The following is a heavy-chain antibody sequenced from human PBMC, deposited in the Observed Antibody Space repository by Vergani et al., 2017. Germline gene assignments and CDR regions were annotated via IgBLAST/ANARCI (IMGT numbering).Heavy chain of an antibody. V-gene: IGHV1-69*12. Sequence: QVQLVQSGAEVKKPGSSVKVSCKASGGTFSSYAISWVRQAPGQGLEWMGGIIPIFGTANYAQKFQGRVTITADESTSTAYMELSSLRSEDTAVYYCASGCSSTSCYEVNWFDPWGQGTLVTVSS. CDR2: IIPIFGTA. J-gene: IGHJ5*02. CDR3: ASGCSSTSCYEVNWFDP. D-gene: IGHD2-2*01. CDR1: GGTFSSYA.